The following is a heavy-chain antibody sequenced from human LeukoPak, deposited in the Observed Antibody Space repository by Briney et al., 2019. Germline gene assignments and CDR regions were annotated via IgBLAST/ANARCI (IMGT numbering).Heavy chain of an antibody. CDR1: GFTFSSYG. V-gene: IGHV3-33*01. Sequence: GRSLRLSCAASGFTFSSYGLHWVRQAPGKGLEWVAVIWYDGSNKYYADSVKGRFTISRDNSKNTLYLQMNSLRAEDTAVYYCASGSRAFYYYAMDVWGQGTTVSVSS. J-gene: IGHJ6*02. CDR2: IWYDGSNK. D-gene: IGHD3-10*01. CDR3: ASGSRAFYYYAMDV.